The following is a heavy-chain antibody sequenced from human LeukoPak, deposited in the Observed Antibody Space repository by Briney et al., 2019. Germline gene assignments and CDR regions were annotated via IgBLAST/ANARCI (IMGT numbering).Heavy chain of an antibody. D-gene: IGHD3-10*02. CDR1: GFIFSSYE. V-gene: IGHV3-48*03. CDR2: ISSSGSTI. CDR3: AELGITMIGGV. J-gene: IGHJ6*04. Sequence: SGGSPRLSCAASGFIFSSYEMNWVRQAPGKGLEWVSYISSSGSTIYYADSVKGRFTISRDNAKNSLYLQMNSLRAEDTAVYYCAELGITMIGGVWGKGTTVTISS.